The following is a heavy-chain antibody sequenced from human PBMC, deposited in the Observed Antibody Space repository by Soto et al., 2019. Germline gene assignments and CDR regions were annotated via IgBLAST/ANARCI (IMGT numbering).Heavy chain of an antibody. CDR3: ARYYDFWSGYYWFDP. CDR1: GGSISSYY. CDR2: IYYSGTT. D-gene: IGHD3-3*01. V-gene: IGHV4-59*01. J-gene: IGHJ5*02. Sequence: SETLSLTCTVSGGSISSYYWSWIRQPPGKGLEWIGYIYYSGTTNYNPSLKSRVTISVDTSKNQFSLKLSSVTAADTAVYYCARYYDFWSGYYWFDPWGQGTLVTVSS.